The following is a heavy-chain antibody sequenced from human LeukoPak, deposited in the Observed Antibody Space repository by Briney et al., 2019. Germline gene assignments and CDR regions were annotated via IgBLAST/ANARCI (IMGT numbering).Heavy chain of an antibody. CDR2: IRSKANSYAT. CDR1: GFTFSGSA. Sequence: GGSLRLSCAASGFTFSGSAMHWVRQASGKGLEWVGRIRSKANSYATAYAASVKGRFTISRDDSKNTAYLQMNSLKTEDTAVYYCTRLGYYDSSGYYHDYWGQGTLVTVSS. V-gene: IGHV3-73*01. CDR3: TRLGYYDSSGYYHDY. D-gene: IGHD3-22*01. J-gene: IGHJ4*02.